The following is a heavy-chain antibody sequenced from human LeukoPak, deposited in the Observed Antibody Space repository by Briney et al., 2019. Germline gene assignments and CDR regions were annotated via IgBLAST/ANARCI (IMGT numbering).Heavy chain of an antibody. J-gene: IGHJ4*02. V-gene: IGHV3-23*01. Sequence: GGSLRLSCGASGFTFSSYAMSWVRQAPAKGLEWVSAISGRGDSTYYGDSVKGRFTISRDNSKNTLYLQMNSLRAEDTAVYYCAKTRPLDSSSWSHGDYWGQGTLVTVSS. CDR3: AKTRPLDSSSWSHGDY. CDR2: ISGRGDST. CDR1: GFTFSSYA. D-gene: IGHD6-13*01.